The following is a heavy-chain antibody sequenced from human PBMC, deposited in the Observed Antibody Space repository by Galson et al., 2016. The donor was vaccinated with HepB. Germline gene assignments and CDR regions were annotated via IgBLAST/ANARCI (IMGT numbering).Heavy chain of an antibody. CDR2: IYYSGST. CDR3: ARDPRLPNYDSSGYYSHDAFDI. J-gene: IGHJ3*02. CDR1: GGSISSGGYY. Sequence: TLSLTCTVSGGSISSGGYYWSWIRQHPGKGLEWIEYIYYSGSTYYNPSLKSRVTISVDTSKNQFSLKLSSVTAADTAVYYCARDPRLPNYDSSGYYSHDAFDIWGQGTMVTVSS. V-gene: IGHV4-31*03. D-gene: IGHD3-22*01.